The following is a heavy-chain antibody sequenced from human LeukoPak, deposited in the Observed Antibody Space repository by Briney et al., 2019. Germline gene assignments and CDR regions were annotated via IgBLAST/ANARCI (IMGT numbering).Heavy chain of an antibody. CDR2: ISGSGGST. V-gene: IGHV3-23*01. J-gene: IGHJ6*03. D-gene: IGHD2-2*03. CDR1: GFTFSSYA. CDR3: ARVGYCSSTSCYGYYYYYMDV. Sequence: GGSLRLSCAASGFTFSSYAMSWVRQAPGKGLEWVSAISGSGGSTYYADSVKGRFTISRDNSKNTLYLQMNSLRAEDTALYYCARVGYCSSTSCYGYYYYYMDVWGKGTTVTVSS.